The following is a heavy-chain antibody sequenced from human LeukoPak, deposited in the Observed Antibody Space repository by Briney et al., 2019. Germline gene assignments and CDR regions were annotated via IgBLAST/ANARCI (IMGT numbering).Heavy chain of an antibody. Sequence: QPGGSLRLSCAASGFTFSSYGMHWVRQAPGKGLEWVSYISSSGSTIYYADSVKGRFTISRDNAKNSLYLQMNSLRAEDTAVYYCAKDLTMIVVVTEAVDAFDIWGQGTMVTVSS. CDR3: AKDLTMIVVVTEAVDAFDI. D-gene: IGHD3-22*01. J-gene: IGHJ3*02. V-gene: IGHV3-48*04. CDR2: ISSSGSTI. CDR1: GFTFSSYG.